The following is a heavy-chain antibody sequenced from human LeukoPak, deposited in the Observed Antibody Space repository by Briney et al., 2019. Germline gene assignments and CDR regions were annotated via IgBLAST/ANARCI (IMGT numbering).Heavy chain of an antibody. CDR2: INHSGST. CDR1: GDSLSGAY. CDR3: ARGPRGLGMAGTFDY. V-gene: IGHV4-34*01. D-gene: IGHD6-19*01. J-gene: IGHJ4*02. Sequence: SETLSLTCAVYGDSLSGAYWSWLRHPPGKGLGCHGEINHSGSTNYNPSLKSRVTISVDTSKNQFSLKLNSVTAADTAVYYCARGPRGLGMAGTFDYWGQGTLVTVSS.